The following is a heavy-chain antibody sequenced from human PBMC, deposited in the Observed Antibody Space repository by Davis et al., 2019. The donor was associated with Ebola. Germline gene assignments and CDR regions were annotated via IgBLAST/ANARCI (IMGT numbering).Heavy chain of an antibody. CDR2: IKTDGSLI. CDR1: GFSFSSYW. V-gene: IGHV3-74*01. Sequence: PGGSLRLSCAASGFSFSSYWMHWVRQVPGKGLVWVARIKTDGSLIGYGDSVQGRFIISRDNAMNTVYLQMNDLRAEDTAVYYCAREGRVFALDYWGQGALVTVSS. J-gene: IGHJ4*02. D-gene: IGHD3-3*01. CDR3: AREGRVFALDY.